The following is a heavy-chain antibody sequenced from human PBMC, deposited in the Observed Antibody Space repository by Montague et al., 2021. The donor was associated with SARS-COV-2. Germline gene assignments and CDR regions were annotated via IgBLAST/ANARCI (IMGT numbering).Heavy chain of an antibody. CDR3: ALAVAGRGGYDY. CDR2: TYYRSKWYY. D-gene: IGHD6-19*01. V-gene: IGHV6-1*01. J-gene: IGHJ4*02. Sequence: CAISGDSVSSNSAAWNWIRQSPSRGLEWLGRTYYRSKWYYEYAVSLKSRITINPDTSKNQFSLQVKSMTPEATAVYYCALAVAGRGGYDYWGQGTLVTVSS. CDR1: GDSVSSNSAA.